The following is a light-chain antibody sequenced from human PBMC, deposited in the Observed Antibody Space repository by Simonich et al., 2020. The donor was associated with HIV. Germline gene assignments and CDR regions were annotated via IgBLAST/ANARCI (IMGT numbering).Light chain of an antibody. Sequence: EIVMTQSPATLSVSPGERATLSCRASQSVNSNLAWYQQKPGQAPRLLIYGASSRATGIPARFSGSGFGTEFTLTISSMQSEDFAVYYCQQYNNWPSPFTFGPGTKVDIE. V-gene: IGKV3-15*01. CDR2: GAS. CDR3: QQYNNWPSPFT. J-gene: IGKJ3*01. CDR1: QSVNSN.